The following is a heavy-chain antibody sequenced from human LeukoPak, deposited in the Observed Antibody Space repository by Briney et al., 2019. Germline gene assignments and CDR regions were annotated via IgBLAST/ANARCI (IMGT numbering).Heavy chain of an antibody. V-gene: IGHV4-59*01. D-gene: IGHD5-12*01. CDR3: ARGPSGYHNT. CDR1: GGSISTYF. Sequence: SETLSLTCAVSGGSISTYFWSWIRQPPGKGLEWIGYIYYSGSTNYNPSLKSRVTISLDTSKNQFCLKLSSVTAADTAMYYCARGPSGYHNTGGQGTLVTVSS. CDR2: IYYSGST. J-gene: IGHJ4*02.